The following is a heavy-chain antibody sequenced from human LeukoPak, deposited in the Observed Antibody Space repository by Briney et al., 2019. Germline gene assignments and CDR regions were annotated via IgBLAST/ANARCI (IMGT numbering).Heavy chain of an antibody. V-gene: IGHV1-18*01. J-gene: IGHJ3*02. CDR2: ISAYNGNT. Sequence: GASVKVTCKASGYTFTSYDINWVRQATGQGLEWMGWISAYNGNTNYAQKLQGRVTMTTDTSTSTAYMELRSLRSDDKAVYYCARDDMVGGGFVGSYAFDIWGQGTMVTVSS. CDR1: GYTFTSYD. CDR3: ARDDMVGGGFVGSYAFDI. D-gene: IGHD3-10*01.